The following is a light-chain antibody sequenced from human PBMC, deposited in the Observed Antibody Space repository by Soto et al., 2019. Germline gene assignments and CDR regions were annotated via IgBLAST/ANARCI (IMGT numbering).Light chain of an antibody. Sequence: QSALTQPASVSGSPGQSITISCIGTSSDICRYDYVSWYQQFPGKAPKLMIYRVINRPSGVSDRFSGSKSGNSASLSISGLQPEDEASYFCGSYTSATTWVFGGGTKLTVL. V-gene: IGLV2-14*03. J-gene: IGLJ3*02. CDR2: RVI. CDR3: GSYTSATTWV. CDR1: SSDICRYDY.